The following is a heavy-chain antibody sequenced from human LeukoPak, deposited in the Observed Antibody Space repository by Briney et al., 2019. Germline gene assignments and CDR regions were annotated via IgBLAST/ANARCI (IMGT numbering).Heavy chain of an antibody. CDR3: ARPAVAGLRAGGYDY. V-gene: IGHV3-74*01. Sequence: PGGSLRLSCAASGFTFSSYGMHWVRQAPGKGLEWVSRISSDGSIINYADSVKGRFTISRDNAKNTLYLQMNSLRVEDTAVYYCARPAVAGLRAGGYDYWGQGTLVTVSS. J-gene: IGHJ4*02. CDR2: ISSDGSII. CDR1: GFTFSSYG. D-gene: IGHD6-19*01.